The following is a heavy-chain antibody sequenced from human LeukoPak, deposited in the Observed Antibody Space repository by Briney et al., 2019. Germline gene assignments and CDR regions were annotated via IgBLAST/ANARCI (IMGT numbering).Heavy chain of an antibody. V-gene: IGHV3-30-3*01. D-gene: IGHD2-2*01. Sequence: GRSLRLSCAASGFTFSSYAMHWVRQAPGKGLEWVAVISYDGSNKYYADSVKGRFTISRDNSKNTLYLQMNSLRAEDTAVYYCARYCSSTSCSDYWGQGTLVTVSS. J-gene: IGHJ4*02. CDR3: ARYCSSTSCSDY. CDR2: ISYDGSNK. CDR1: GFTFSSYA.